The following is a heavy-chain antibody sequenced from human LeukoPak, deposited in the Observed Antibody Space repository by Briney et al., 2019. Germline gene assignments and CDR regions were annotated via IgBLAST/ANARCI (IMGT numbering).Heavy chain of an antibody. D-gene: IGHD6-13*01. Sequence: ASVKVSCKASGGTFSSYAISWVRQAPGQGLEWMGGIIPIFGTANYAQKFQGRVTITTDESTSTAYMELSSLRSEDTAVYYCAREWVAAAGKVHFDYWGQGTLVTVSS. J-gene: IGHJ4*02. CDR3: AREWVAAAGKVHFDY. CDR2: IIPIFGTA. V-gene: IGHV1-69*05. CDR1: GGTFSSYA.